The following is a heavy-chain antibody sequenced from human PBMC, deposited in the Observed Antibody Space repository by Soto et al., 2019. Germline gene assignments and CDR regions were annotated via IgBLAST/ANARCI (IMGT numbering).Heavy chain of an antibody. CDR2: ISYDGSNK. V-gene: IGHV3-30-3*01. CDR1: GFTFRSYA. Sequence: QVQLVESGGGVVQPGRSLRLSCAASGFTFRSYAMHWVRQAPGKGLEWVAVISYDGSNKYYADSVKGRFTISRDNSKNTLYLQMNSLRAEDTAVYYCARDVDYEALWGQGTLVTVSS. J-gene: IGHJ4*02. CDR3: ARDVDYEAL. D-gene: IGHD4-17*01.